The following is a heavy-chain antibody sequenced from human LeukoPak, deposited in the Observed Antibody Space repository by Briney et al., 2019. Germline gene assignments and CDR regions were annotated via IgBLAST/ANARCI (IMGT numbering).Heavy chain of an antibody. Sequence: GESLRLSCVASGFIFSGFGMNWVRQVPGKGLEWVAFISSRGTSTFYAESVKGRFTISRDTGKKSLDLQMTSLRVEDTAAYYCVRGTDCSATTCYPLSAFDYWGQGTLVTVSS. D-gene: IGHD2-2*01. J-gene: IGHJ4*02. CDR1: GFIFSGFG. V-gene: IGHV3-21*04. CDR3: VRGTDCSATTCYPLSAFDY. CDR2: ISSRGTST.